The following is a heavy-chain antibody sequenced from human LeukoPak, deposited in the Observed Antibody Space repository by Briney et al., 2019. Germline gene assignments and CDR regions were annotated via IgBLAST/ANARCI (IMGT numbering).Heavy chain of an antibody. CDR2: ISGSGDST. CDR3: AKGGRNYYDSSGCFDY. Sequence: GGSLRLSCAASGFTVSSNYMSWVRQAPGKGLEWVSAISGSGDSTYYADSVKGRFTISRDNSKNTLYLQMNSLRAEDTAVYYCAKGGRNYYDSSGCFDYWGQGTLVTVSS. CDR1: GFTVSSNY. J-gene: IGHJ4*02. D-gene: IGHD3-22*01. V-gene: IGHV3-23*01.